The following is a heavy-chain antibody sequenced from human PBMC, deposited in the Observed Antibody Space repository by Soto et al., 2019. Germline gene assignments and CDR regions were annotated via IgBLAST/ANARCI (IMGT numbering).Heavy chain of an antibody. V-gene: IGHV1-2*04. CDR3: AREIAVAGHYYYYGMDV. Sequence: ASAKVSCKASGCTFTGYYIHWVRQAPGQGLEWMGGINPNSGGTNYAQKFQGWVTMTRDTSIRTAYMELSRLRSDDTAVYYCAREIAVAGHYYYYGMDVWGQGTTVKVSS. CDR1: GCTFTGYY. CDR2: INPNSGGT. J-gene: IGHJ6*02. D-gene: IGHD6-19*01.